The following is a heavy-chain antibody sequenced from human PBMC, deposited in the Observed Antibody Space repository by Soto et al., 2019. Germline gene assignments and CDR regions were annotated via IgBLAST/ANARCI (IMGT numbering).Heavy chain of an antibody. J-gene: IGHJ4*02. D-gene: IGHD4-17*01. CDR3: ARAAYAKEGVDY. CDR1: GFTFSDYT. V-gene: IGHV3-33*01. CDR2: IWYDGSNK. Sequence: QVQLVESGGGVVQPGRSLRLYCTASGFTFSDYTIHWVRQAPGKGLEWVAVIWYDGSNKYYADSVKGRFTISRDNSKNTLYLQMNSLRAEDTAVYYCARAAYAKEGVDYWGQGTLVTVSS.